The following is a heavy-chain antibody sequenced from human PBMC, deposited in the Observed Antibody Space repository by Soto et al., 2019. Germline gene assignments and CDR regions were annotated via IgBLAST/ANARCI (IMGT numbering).Heavy chain of an antibody. CDR1: GFTFSSYS. V-gene: IGHV3-21*01. Sequence: GGSLRLSCAASGFTFSSYSMNWVRQAPGKGLEWVSSISSSSSYIYYADSVEGRFTISRDNAKNSLYLQMNSLRAEATAVYYCARDSTVRYFDYWGQGTLVTVSS. CDR3: ARDSTVRYFDY. J-gene: IGHJ4*02. CDR2: ISSSSSYI. D-gene: IGHD4-4*01.